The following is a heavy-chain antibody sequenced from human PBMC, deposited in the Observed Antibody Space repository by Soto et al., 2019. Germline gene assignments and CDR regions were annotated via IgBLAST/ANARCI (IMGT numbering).Heavy chain of an antibody. CDR2: IWYDGSNK. V-gene: IGHV3-33*01. D-gene: IGHD2-2*01. CDR3: ARDPSTSCSRRYPCNYYYMDV. CDR1: GFTFSSYG. Sequence: QVQLVESGGGVVQPGRSLRLSCAASGFTFSSYGMHWVRQAPGKGLEWVAVIWYDGSNKYYADSVKGRFTISRDNSKNTLYLQMNSLRAEDTAVYYCARDPSTSCSRRYPCNYYYMDVWGKGTTVTVSS. J-gene: IGHJ6*03.